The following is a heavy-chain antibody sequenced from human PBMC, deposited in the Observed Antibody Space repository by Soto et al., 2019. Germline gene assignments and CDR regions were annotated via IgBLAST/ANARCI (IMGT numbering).Heavy chain of an antibody. J-gene: IGHJ6*03. Sequence: SGPTLVNPTQTLTLTCTFSGFSLSTSGMCVSWIRQPPGKALEWLARIDWDDDKYYSTSLKTRLTISKDTSKNQVVLTMTNMDPVDTATYYCARIGNRDYYYYMDVWGKGTTVTVSS. CDR1: GFSLSTSGMC. V-gene: IGHV2-70*11. CDR3: ARIGNRDYYYYMDV. CDR2: IDWDDDK.